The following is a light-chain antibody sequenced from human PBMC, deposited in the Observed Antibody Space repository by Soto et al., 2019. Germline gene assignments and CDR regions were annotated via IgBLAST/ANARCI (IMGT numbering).Light chain of an antibody. CDR2: DAS. V-gene: IGKV3-11*01. CDR1: QSVSSY. J-gene: IGKJ1*01. Sequence: ETVWSQSPATLSLSPGERATLSCRASQSVSSYLAWYQQKPGQAPRLLIYDASNRATGIPARFSGSGSGTEFTLTISSLQPDDFATYYCQQYNSYSFGQGTKVDI. CDR3: QQYNSYS.